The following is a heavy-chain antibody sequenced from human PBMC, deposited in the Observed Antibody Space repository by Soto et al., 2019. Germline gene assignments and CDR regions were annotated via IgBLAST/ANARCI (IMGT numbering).Heavy chain of an antibody. J-gene: IGHJ4*02. CDR3: ARIRATDYAMDY. V-gene: IGHV3-7*03. CDR1: GFIFGFYW. CDR2: IERHGNDK. Sequence: EVHLEESGGDLVQPGGSLRLSCSASGFIFGFYWMTWVRQAPGKGLEWVANIERHGNDKYYVDSVTGRFTISRDNAQNSLFLQMNNLRAEDTAGYFCARIRATDYAMDYWGQGTLVTVSS. D-gene: IGHD2-2*01.